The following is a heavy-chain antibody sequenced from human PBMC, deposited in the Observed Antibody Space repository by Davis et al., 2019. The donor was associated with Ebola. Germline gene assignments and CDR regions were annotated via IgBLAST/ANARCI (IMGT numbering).Heavy chain of an antibody. CDR3: AKGEDSSGWSFDY. J-gene: IGHJ4*02. V-gene: IGHV3-30*18. Sequence: GGSLRLSCAASGFTFSSYSMNWVRQAPGKGLEWVAVISYDGSNKYYADSVKGRFTISRDNSKNTLYLQMNRLRAEDTAVYYCAKGEDSSGWSFDYWGQGTLVTVSS. CDR2: ISYDGSNK. D-gene: IGHD6-19*01. CDR1: GFTFSSYS.